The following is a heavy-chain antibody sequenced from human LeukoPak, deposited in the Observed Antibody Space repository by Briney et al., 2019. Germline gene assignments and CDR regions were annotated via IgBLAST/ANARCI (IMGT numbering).Heavy chain of an antibody. V-gene: IGHV2-5*02. CDR3: AHTRHGATPTRLDF. J-gene: IGHJ4*02. CDR2: IYWDDDK. Sequence: ESGPTLVKPTQTLTLTCSFSGFSLTSGGEGVAWIRQPPGKAPEWLALIYWDDDKRFRPSLQNRLTVSKDTSKNQVVLSMTKMDPLDTCTYYCAHTRHGATPTRLDFWGQGILVVVS. D-gene: IGHD4/OR15-4a*01. CDR1: GFSLTSGGEG.